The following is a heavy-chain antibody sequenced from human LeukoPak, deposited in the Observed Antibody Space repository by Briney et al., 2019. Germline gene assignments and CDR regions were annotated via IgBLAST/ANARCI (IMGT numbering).Heavy chain of an antibody. Sequence: PSETLSFTCAVYGGSFSGYHWSWIRQPPGKGLEWIGEINHSGSTNYNPSLKSRVTISADTSKNQFSLKLSSVTAADTAVYYCARDSYPRPYYFDYWGQGTLVTVSS. CDR1: GGSFSGYH. J-gene: IGHJ4*02. CDR3: ARDSYPRPYYFDY. V-gene: IGHV4-34*01. D-gene: IGHD2-2*01. CDR2: INHSGST.